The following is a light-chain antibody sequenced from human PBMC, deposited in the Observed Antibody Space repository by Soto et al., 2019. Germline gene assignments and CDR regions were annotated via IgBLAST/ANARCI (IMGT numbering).Light chain of an antibody. CDR3: QQYGSSGIT. V-gene: IGKV3-20*01. Sequence: EIAVTQSPATLSVSPGERATLSCRASQSVDSNLAWYQQRPGQAPRLLIYGASSRATGIPDRFSGSGSGTDFTLTISRLEPEDFAVYYCQQYGSSGITFGQGTRLEI. CDR1: QSVDSN. CDR2: GAS. J-gene: IGKJ5*01.